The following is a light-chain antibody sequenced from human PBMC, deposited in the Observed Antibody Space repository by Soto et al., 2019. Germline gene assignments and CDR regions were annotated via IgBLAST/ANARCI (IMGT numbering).Light chain of an antibody. Sequence: DIQMTQFPSSLSASVGDRVTITCRASQTINSYLNWYQQKPGKAPKRLIYAASSLQSGVPSRFSGSGSGTEFTLTISSLQPDDFATYYCQHYNSYSEAFGQGTKVDIK. CDR1: QTINSY. J-gene: IGKJ1*01. V-gene: IGKV1-17*01. CDR2: AAS. CDR3: QHYNSYSEA.